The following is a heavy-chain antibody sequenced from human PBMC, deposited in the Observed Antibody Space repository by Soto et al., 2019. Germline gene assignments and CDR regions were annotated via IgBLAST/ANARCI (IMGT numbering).Heavy chain of an antibody. V-gene: IGHV6-1*01. J-gene: IGHJ5*02. D-gene: IGHD2-15*01. CDR2: TYYRSKWYN. CDR1: GDSVSSNSAA. Sequence: SQTLSLTCAISGDSVSSNSAAWNWIRQSPSRGLEWLGRTYYRSKWYNDYAVSVKSRLTINPDTSKNQFSLQLNSVTPEDTAVYYCARAPYCSGGSCYYENWFDPWGQGTLVTVSS. CDR3: ARAPYCSGGSCYYENWFDP.